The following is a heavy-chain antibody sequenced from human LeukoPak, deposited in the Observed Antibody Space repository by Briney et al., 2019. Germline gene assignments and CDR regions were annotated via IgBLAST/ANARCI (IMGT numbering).Heavy chain of an antibody. CDR2: IGVAGNT. CDR3: ARRGAGTGGDFYFDY. J-gene: IGHJ4*02. CDR1: GFSSSSYD. Sequence: GGSLRLSCAASGFSSSSYDMHWVRQATGKGLEWVSGIGVAGNTYYPGSVKGRFTISRENAKSSLYLQMNSLRAGDTAVYYCARRGAGTGGDFYFDYWGQGTLVTVSS. V-gene: IGHV3-13*04. D-gene: IGHD1-1*01.